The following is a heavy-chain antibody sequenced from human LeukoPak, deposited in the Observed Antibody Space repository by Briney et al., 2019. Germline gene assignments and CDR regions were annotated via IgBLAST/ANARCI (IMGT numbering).Heavy chain of an antibody. CDR1: GGSISSSSYY. J-gene: IGHJ4*02. V-gene: IGHV4-39*01. CDR3: ARLREYSSGWYEEWEFDY. CDR2: IYYSGST. Sequence: PWGTLTLTCTVSGGSISSSSYYWGWIRQPPGKGLEWIGSIYYSGSTYYNPSLKSRVTISVDTSKNQFSLNLSSVTAADTALYYCARLREYSSGWYEEWEFDYWGQGTLVTVSS. D-gene: IGHD6-19*01.